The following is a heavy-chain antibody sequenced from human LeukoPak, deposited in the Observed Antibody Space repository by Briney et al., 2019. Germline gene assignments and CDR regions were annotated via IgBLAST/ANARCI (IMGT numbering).Heavy chain of an antibody. CDR1: GFTFSSYE. J-gene: IGHJ4*02. CDR3: ARVGYSGYDDGDDY. CDR2: ISSSGSTI. D-gene: IGHD5-12*01. V-gene: IGHV3-48*03. Sequence: GGSLRLSCAASGFTFSSYEMNWVRQAPGKGLEWVSYISSSGSTIYYADSVKGRFTISRDNAKNSLYLQMNSLRAEDTAVYYCARVGYSGYDDGDDYWGQGTLVTVSS.